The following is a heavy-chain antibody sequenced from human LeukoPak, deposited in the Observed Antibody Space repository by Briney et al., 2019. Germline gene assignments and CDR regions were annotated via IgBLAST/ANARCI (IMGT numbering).Heavy chain of an antibody. V-gene: IGHV3-9*01. Sequence: GGSLRLSCAASGFTFDDYAMHWVRQAPGKGLEWVSSISWNSGDTGYADSVKGRFTISRDNAKNSLYLQMNSLRAEDTAVYYCAREGRGYSGYVSTNFDYWGQGTLVTVSS. J-gene: IGHJ4*02. D-gene: IGHD5-12*01. CDR2: ISWNSGDT. CDR3: AREGRGYSGYVSTNFDY. CDR1: GFTFDDYA.